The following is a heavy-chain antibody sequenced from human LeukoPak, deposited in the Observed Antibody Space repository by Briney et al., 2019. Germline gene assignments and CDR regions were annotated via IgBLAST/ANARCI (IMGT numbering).Heavy chain of an antibody. CDR1: GGTFSSYA. Sequence: SVKVSCKASGGTFSSYAISWVLQAPGQGLEWMGGIIPIFGTANYAQKFKGRVTITTDESTSTAYMELSSLRSEDTAVYYCARDICSGGGDCYPNDYWGQGTLVTVSS. CDR3: ARDICSGGGDCYPNDY. CDR2: IIPIFGTA. D-gene: IGHD2-21*02. J-gene: IGHJ4*02. V-gene: IGHV1-69*05.